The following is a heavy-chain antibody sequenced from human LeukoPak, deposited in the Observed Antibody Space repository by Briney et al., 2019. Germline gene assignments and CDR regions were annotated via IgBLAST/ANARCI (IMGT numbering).Heavy chain of an antibody. J-gene: IGHJ5*02. D-gene: IGHD2-21*01. CDR2: IYYSGST. Sequence: SETLSLTCTVSGGSISSGDYYWSWIRQPPGKGLEWIGYIYYSGSTYYNPSLKSRVTMSLDTSNNQFSLNLNSVTAADTAVYYCAREMVMANNRFDPWGQGILVTVSS. CDR3: AREMVMANNRFDP. CDR1: GGSISSGDYY. V-gene: IGHV4-30-4*01.